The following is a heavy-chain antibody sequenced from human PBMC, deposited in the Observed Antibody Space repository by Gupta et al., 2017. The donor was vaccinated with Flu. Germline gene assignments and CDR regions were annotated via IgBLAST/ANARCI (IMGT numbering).Heavy chain of an antibody. Sequence: MHGLRQATGQGLEWMGWINPKSGGTNYEKKCQCRGTMTRETSINTAYMELSRPRYEENEIYYCARGEAAGKWGYGDYVNDSWGQGTPVTVTS. V-gene: IGHV1-2*02. J-gene: IGHJ4*02. CDR2: INPKSGGT. D-gene: IGHD4-17*01. CDR3: ARGEAAGKWGYGDYVNDS.